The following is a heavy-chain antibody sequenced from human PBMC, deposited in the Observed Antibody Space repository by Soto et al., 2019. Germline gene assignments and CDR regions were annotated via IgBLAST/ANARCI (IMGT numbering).Heavy chain of an antibody. J-gene: IGHJ4*02. Sequence: PGGSLRLSCAASGFPFGDFGMHWLRQAPGKGLEWVAVISHDGSDKFYADSVKARFTISRDNSKNTMYLQMSGLRAEDTAVYYCAKSPDLFFSCANCYRYYFDFCSQGSLVSVAS. D-gene: IGHD2-2*02. V-gene: IGHV3-30*18. CDR2: ISHDGSDK. CDR3: AKSPDLFFSCANCYRYYFDF. CDR1: GFPFGDFG.